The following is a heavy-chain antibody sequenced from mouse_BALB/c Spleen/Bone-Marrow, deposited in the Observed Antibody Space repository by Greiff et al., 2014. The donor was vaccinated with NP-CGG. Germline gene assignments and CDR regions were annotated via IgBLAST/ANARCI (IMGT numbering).Heavy chain of an antibody. D-gene: IGHD2-14*01. CDR1: GFNIKDTY. CDR3: AYYRYDEGGFAF. J-gene: IGHJ3*01. Sequence: EVKLVESGAELVKPGASVKLSCTASGFNIKDTYMHWVKQRPEQGLEWIVGIDPANGNTKYDPKFQGKATITADTPSNTAYLQLSSLTSEDTAVYYCAYYRYDEGGFAFWGQGTLVTVSA. V-gene: IGHV14-3*02. CDR2: IDPANGNT.